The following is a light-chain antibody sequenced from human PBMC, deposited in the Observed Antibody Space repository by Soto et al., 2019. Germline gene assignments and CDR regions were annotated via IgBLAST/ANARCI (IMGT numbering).Light chain of an antibody. V-gene: IGKV3-15*01. J-gene: IGKJ4*01. Sequence: EIVLTQSPATLSVSPGERATLSCRASQSVRSNLAWYQQKPGQGPRLLIFGASTRATDIPARFSGSGSGTEFTLTISSLQSEDFAVYYCQQYIHWPPLTFDGGTKVEIK. CDR2: GAS. CDR1: QSVRSN. CDR3: QQYIHWPPLT.